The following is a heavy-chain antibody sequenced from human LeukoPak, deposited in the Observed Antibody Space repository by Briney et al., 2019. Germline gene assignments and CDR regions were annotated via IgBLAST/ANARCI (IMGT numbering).Heavy chain of an antibody. CDR2: TYYKSKWYN. V-gene: IGHV6-1*01. CDR3: ARDADWGYDAFDI. CDR1: GDSVSVNSDV. J-gene: IGHJ3*02. Sequence: SQTLSLTFAISGDSVSVNSDVWNWIRQSPSRGPEWLGRTYYKSKWYNDYAVSVKSRITISPDTSKNQFSLQLNSVTPEDTAVYYCARDADWGYDAFDIWGQGTMVTVSS. D-gene: IGHD7-27*01.